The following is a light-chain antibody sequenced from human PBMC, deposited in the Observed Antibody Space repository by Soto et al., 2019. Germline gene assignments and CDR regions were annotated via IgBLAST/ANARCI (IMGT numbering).Light chain of an antibody. Sequence: QSALTQPPSASGSPGQSVTISCSGTSSDVGGYTYVSWHQQHPGKAPKLMIYEVSKRPSGVPDRFSGSKSGNTASLIVSGLQAEDEADYYCSSYAGSNNFVFGTGTKLTVL. V-gene: IGLV2-8*01. CDR3: SSYAGSNNFV. CDR1: SSDVGGYTY. CDR2: EVS. J-gene: IGLJ1*01.